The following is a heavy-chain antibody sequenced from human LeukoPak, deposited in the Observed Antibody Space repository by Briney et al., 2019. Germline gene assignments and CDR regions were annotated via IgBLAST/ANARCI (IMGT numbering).Heavy chain of an antibody. V-gene: IGHV3-21*01. D-gene: IGHD1-14*01. CDR2: ISSSSSYI. CDR3: AREGYDRGSYYYYMDV. J-gene: IGHJ6*03. CDR1: GFTFSSYG. Sequence: GGSLRLSCAASGFTFSSYGMSWVRQAPGKGLEWVSSISSSSSYIYYADSVKGRFTISRDNAKNSLYLQMNSLRAEDTAVYYCAREGYDRGSYYYYMDVWGKGTTVTVSS.